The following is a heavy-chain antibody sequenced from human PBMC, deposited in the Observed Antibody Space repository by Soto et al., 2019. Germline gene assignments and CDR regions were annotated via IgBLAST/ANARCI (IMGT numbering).Heavy chain of an antibody. CDR1: GGSISSYY. D-gene: IGHD3-9*01. J-gene: IGHJ5*02. V-gene: IGHV4-59*08. CDR3: VRHEPRYFDASWLDP. Sequence: PSETLSLTCTVSGGSISSYYWSWIRQPPGKGLEWIGYIYYSGSTNYNPSLKRRVTISVDTSKNQFSLKLSSVTAADTAVYSSVRHEPRYFDASWLDPWGQGTLVTVSS. CDR2: IYYSGST.